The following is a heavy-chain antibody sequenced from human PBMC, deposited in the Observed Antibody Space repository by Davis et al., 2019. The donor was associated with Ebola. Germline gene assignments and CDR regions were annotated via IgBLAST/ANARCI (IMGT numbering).Heavy chain of an antibody. D-gene: IGHD3-10*01. CDR1: GFTFSSYE. Sequence: GGSLRLSCAASGFTFSSYEMNWVRQAPGEGLEWVSSISSSSSYIYYADSAKGRFTISRDNSKNTLYLQMNSLRAEDTAVYYCAKGDQLWFGAPNDWGQGTLVTVSS. CDR2: ISSSSSYI. CDR3: AKGDQLWFGAPND. J-gene: IGHJ4*02. V-gene: IGHV3-21*01.